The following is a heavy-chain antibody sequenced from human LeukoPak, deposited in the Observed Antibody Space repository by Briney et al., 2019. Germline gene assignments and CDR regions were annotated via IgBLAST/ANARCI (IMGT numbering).Heavy chain of an antibody. CDR2: IYYSGST. D-gene: IGHD3-22*01. CDR1: GGSISSSSYY. Sequence: SETLSLTCTVSGGSISSSSYYWGWIRQPPGKGLEWIGSIYYSGSTYYNPSLKSRVTISVDTSKNQFSLRLSSVTAADTAVYYCASTQRGGYYDSSGYDYYYGMDVWGQGTTVTVSS. V-gene: IGHV4-39*07. CDR3: ASTQRGGYYDSSGYDYYYGMDV. J-gene: IGHJ6*02.